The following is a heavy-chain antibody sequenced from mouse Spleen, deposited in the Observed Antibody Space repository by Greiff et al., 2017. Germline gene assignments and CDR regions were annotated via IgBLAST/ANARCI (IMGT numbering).Heavy chain of an antibody. CDR2: INYDDSN. Sequence: EVQRVESGPGLVKPSQSLSLTCSVTGYYITSGYYWNWIRQFPGNKLEWMGYINYDDSNNYNPSLKNRISITRDTSKNQFFLKLNSVTTEDTATYYCAREWDGFAYWGQGTLVTVSA. CDR3: AREWDGFAY. CDR1: GYYITSGYY. V-gene: IGHV3-6*01. D-gene: IGHD4-1*01. J-gene: IGHJ3*01.